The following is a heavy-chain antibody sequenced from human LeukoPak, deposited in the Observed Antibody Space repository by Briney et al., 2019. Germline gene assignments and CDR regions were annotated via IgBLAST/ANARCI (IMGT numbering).Heavy chain of an antibody. J-gene: IGHJ4*02. CDR1: GFTFSSYA. CDR3: AKGYGGYGLDYFDY. Sequence: GGSLRLSCAASGFTFSSYAMSWVRQAPGKGLEWVSAISGSGGSTYYADSVKGRFTISRDNSKNTLCLQMNSLRAEDTAVYHCAKGYGGYGLDYFDYWGQGTLVTVSS. CDR2: ISGSGGST. D-gene: IGHD5-12*01. V-gene: IGHV3-23*01.